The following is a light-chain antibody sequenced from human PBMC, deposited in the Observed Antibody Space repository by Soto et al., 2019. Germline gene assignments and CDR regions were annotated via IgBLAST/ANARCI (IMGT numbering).Light chain of an antibody. CDR3: EQRSNWPFA. CDR1: HSVSSY. J-gene: IGKJ3*01. V-gene: IGKV3-11*01. Sequence: EIVLPQTPATLSLTPGERAILSCRASHSVSSYLAWYQQKPGQAPRLPIYAASNSGTGIPARLSGSGSTTDFTLTTTCLAPEDFAVYYCEQRSNWPFAVGPGTKVDIK. CDR2: AAS.